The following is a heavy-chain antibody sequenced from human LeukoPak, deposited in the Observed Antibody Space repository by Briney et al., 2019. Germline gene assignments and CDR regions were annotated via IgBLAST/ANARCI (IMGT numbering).Heavy chain of an antibody. CDR1: GFTFSSYA. V-gene: IGHV3-23*01. J-gene: IGHJ4*02. CDR2: INGSGGST. D-gene: IGHD6-6*01. Sequence: GGSLRLSCAASGFTFSSYAMSWVRQAPGKGLEWVSAINGSGGSTYYADSVKGRFTISRDNSKNTLYLQMNSLGAEDTAVYYCAKGIAALLQGPDYWGQGTLVTVSS. CDR3: AKGIAALLQGPDY.